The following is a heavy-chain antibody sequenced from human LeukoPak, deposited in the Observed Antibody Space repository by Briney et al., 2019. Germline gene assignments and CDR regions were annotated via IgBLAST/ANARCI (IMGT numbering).Heavy chain of an antibody. CDR3: ARGLGGYSYGIRPHFDY. V-gene: IGHV4-4*02. Sequence: SGTLSLTCAVSGGSISSSNWWSWVRQPPGKGLEWIGEVYHSGITNYSPSLRSRVTISVDKSKNQFSLNLSSVTAADTAVYYCARGLGGYSYGIRPHFDYWGQGTLVTVSS. J-gene: IGHJ4*02. CDR1: GGSISSSNW. CDR2: VYHSGIT. D-gene: IGHD5-18*01.